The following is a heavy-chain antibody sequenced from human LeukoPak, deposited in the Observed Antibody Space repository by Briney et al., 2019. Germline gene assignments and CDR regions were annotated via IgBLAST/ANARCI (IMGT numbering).Heavy chain of an antibody. CDR1: GFTFSSYW. CDR2: IKQDGSEK. Sequence: EAGRSLRLSCAASGFTFSSYWMSWVRQAPGKGLEWVANIKQDGSEKYYVDSVKGRFTISRDNAKNSLYLQMNSLRAEDTAVYYCARDDYDYVWGSYRYFPPDYWGQGTLVTVSS. V-gene: IGHV3-7*01. D-gene: IGHD3-16*02. CDR3: ARDDYDYVWGSYRYFPPDY. J-gene: IGHJ4*02.